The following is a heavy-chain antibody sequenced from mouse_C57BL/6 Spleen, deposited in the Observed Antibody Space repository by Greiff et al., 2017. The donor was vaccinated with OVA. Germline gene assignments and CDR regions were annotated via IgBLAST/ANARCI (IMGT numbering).Heavy chain of an antibody. V-gene: IGHV1-52*01. Sequence: QVQLKQPGAELVRPGSSVKLSCKASGYTFTSYWMHWVKQRPIQGLEWIGNIDPSDSETHYNQKFKDKATLTVDKSSSTAYMQLSSLTSEDSAGYYCARRGTTERDWYFDVWGTGTTVTVSS. CDR3: ARRGTTERDWYFDV. J-gene: IGHJ1*03. CDR1: GYTFTSYW. D-gene: IGHD1-1*01. CDR2: IDPSDSET.